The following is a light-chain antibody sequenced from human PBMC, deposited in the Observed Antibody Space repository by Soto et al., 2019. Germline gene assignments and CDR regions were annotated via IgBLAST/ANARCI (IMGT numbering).Light chain of an antibody. V-gene: IGKV1-39*01. CDR1: QNIDNH. CDR3: QQSSSSPPIT. CDR2: AAS. Sequence: DIQLTQSPSSLSASLGDSVSISCRASQNIDNHLHWYRQKSGKAPEVLIYAASTLRDGVSSRFSGSGYGTEFTLTIYNLQPEDFATYYCQQSSSSPPITFGQGTRLDI. J-gene: IGKJ5*01.